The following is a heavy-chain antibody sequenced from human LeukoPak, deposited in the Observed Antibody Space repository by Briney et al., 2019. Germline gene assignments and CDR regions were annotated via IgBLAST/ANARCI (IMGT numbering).Heavy chain of an antibody. Sequence: SETLSLTCTVSGGSISSYYWSWIRQPAGKGLEWIGRIYTSGSTNYNPSLKSRVTISVDTSKDQFSLKLSSVTAADTAVYYCARERTEGYGDYYYYGIDVWGQGTTVTVSS. V-gene: IGHV4-4*07. J-gene: IGHJ6*02. CDR1: GGSISSYY. D-gene: IGHD4-17*01. CDR2: IYTSGST. CDR3: ARERTEGYGDYYYYGIDV.